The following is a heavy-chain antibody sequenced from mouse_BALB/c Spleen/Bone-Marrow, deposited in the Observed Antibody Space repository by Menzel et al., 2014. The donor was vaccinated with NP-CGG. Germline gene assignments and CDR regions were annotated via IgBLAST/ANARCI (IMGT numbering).Heavy chain of an antibody. V-gene: IGHV1-80*01. CDR2: IYPGDGDT. CDR1: GYAFSKNW. D-gene: IGHD1-1*01. Sequence: QLQQAGAELGRPGSSVKIFCKASGYAFSKNWMNWMEQRPGQGLEGVGQIYPGDGDTNYNGKFKGKATLTADKSSSTAYMQLSSLTSEDSAVYFCASRGDYSYAMDYWGQGTSVTVPS. CDR3: ASRGDYSYAMDY. J-gene: IGHJ4*01.